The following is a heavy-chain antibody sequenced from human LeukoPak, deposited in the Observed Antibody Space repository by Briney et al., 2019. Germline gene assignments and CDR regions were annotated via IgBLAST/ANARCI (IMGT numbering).Heavy chain of an antibody. Sequence: PGGSLRLPCAASGFTFSNAWMSWVRQAPGKGLEWVGRIKSKTDGGTTDYAAPVKGRFTISRDDSKNTLYLQMNSLKTEDTAVYYCTTDLIDDYGDYVNDYWGQGTLVTVSS. CDR2: IKSKTDGGTT. V-gene: IGHV3-15*01. J-gene: IGHJ4*02. CDR1: GFTFSNAW. CDR3: TTDLIDDYGDYVNDY. D-gene: IGHD4-17*01.